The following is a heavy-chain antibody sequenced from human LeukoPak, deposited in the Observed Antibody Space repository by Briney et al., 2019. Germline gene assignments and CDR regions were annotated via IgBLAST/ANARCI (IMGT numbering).Heavy chain of an antibody. CDR2: IWSDGNNK. Sequence: GGSLRLSCAASGFTFSNAWMSWVRQVPGKGLEWVAIIWSDGNNKYYADAVKDRFTIPRDNSKNTMYLQMNSLSAEDTAVYYCARDGYSFGSLDYWGPGTLVTVSS. D-gene: IGHD5-18*01. CDR1: GFTFSNAW. V-gene: IGHV3-33*08. J-gene: IGHJ4*02. CDR3: ARDGYSFGSLDY.